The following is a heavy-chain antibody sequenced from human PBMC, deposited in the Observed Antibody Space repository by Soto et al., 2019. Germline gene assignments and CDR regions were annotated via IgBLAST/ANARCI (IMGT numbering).Heavy chain of an antibody. CDR2: ISSSASTI. J-gene: IGHJ4*02. CDR1: GFPFSDYY. CDR3: GRDWVPEMATIL. V-gene: IGHV3-11*01. D-gene: IGHD5-12*01. Sequence: QAQLVESGGGLVKPGGSLRLSCAASGFPFSDYYMSWIRQAPGKGLEWVSYISSSASTIYYADSVKGRFTISRENAKNSLYLQMNRLRAEDTAVYYCGRDWVPEMATILWGQGTLVTVSS.